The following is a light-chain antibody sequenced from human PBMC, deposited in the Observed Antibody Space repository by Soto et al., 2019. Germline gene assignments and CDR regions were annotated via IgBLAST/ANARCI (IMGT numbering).Light chain of an antibody. CDR1: QSISSN. Sequence: EIVMTQSPAILSVSPGERATLSCRANQSISSNLAWYQQKPGQAPRLLIYGAATRATGIPARFSGSGSGTEFTLTISGLQSEDFAVYYCQQYNSWPITFGQGTRL. V-gene: IGKV3-15*01. CDR3: QQYNSWPIT. J-gene: IGKJ5*01. CDR2: GAA.